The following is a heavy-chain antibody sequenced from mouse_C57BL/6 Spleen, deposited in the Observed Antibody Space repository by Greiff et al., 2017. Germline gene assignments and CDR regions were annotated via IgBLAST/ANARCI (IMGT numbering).Heavy chain of an antibody. V-gene: IGHV5-17*01. J-gene: IGHJ2*01. CDR1: GFTFSDYG. CDR3: ARELVLFDY. CDR2: ISSGSSTI. D-gene: IGHD4-1*01. Sequence: EVKLVESGGGLVKPGGSLKLSCAASGFTFSDYGMHWVRQAPEKGLEWVAYISSGSSTIYYADTVKGRFTISRDNAKNPLFLQMTSLRSEDTAMYYCARELVLFDYWGQGTTLTVSS.